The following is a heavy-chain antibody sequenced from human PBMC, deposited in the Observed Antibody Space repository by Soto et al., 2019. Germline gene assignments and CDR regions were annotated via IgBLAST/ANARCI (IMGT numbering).Heavy chain of an antibody. V-gene: IGHV1-24*01. Sequence: ASVKVSCKVSGNILSDLYMHWVRQAPGKGLEWMGGFDPEDGKTSYAQKFQGRVTMTEDTSTDTAYMDLSRLTSDDTAVYYCTVGVGATLWFDPWRQGNLVTVAS. CDR1: GNILSDLY. CDR2: FDPEDGKT. CDR3: TVGVGATLWFDP. D-gene: IGHD1-26*01. J-gene: IGHJ5*02.